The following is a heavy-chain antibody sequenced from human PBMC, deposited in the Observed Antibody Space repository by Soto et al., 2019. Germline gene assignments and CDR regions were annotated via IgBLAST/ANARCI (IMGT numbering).Heavy chain of an antibody. D-gene: IGHD6-13*01. Sequence: GSLRLSCAASGFTVSSNYMSWVRQAPGKGLEWVSVIYSGGSTYYADSVKGRFTISRDNSKNTLYLQMNSLRAEDTAVYYCARELRRNSSWQNYYGMDVWGQGTTVTVYS. J-gene: IGHJ6*02. CDR3: ARELRRNSSWQNYYGMDV. CDR2: IYSGGST. V-gene: IGHV3-53*01. CDR1: GFTVSSNY.